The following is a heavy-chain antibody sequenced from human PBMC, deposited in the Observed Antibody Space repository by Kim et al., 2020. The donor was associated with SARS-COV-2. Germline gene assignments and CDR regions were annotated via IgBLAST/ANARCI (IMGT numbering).Heavy chain of an antibody. V-gene: IGHV3-23*01. CDR3: ARGQVEITMVLVAFFSLRQCFDC. CDR1: GFTLSNYP. D-gene: IGHD3-22*01. Sequence: GGSLRLSCAASGFTLSNYPMNWVRQAPGKGLEWVSTISDKGGSTSYADSVKGRFTISRDNSKNTLYLQMRSLRAEDTATYYCARGQVEITMVLVAFFSLRQCFDCWGQGARVTVSS. J-gene: IGHJ4*02. CDR2: ISDKGGST.